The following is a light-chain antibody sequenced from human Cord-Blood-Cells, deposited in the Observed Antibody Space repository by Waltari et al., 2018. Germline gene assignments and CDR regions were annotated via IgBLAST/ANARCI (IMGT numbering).Light chain of an antibody. J-gene: IGLJ2*01. CDR2: EVS. CDR1: SSDVGSYHL. Sequence: QSALTQPASVSGSPGQSITISCTGTSSDVGSYHLVSWYQQHPVKAPKLMIYEVSKRPSGVSNRFSGSKSGNTASLTISGLQAEDEADYYCCSDAVSSLFGGGTKLTVL. CDR3: CSDAVSSL. V-gene: IGLV2-23*02.